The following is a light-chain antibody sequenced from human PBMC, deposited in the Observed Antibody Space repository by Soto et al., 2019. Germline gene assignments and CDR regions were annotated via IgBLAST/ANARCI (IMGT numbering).Light chain of an antibody. CDR3: QHYHGWPIT. CDR2: EAS. CDR1: QSVSSH. Sequence: EIVMTQSPATLSVSPWEGATVSCRASQSVSSHLAWYQHKPGQAPRLLFYEASTRATGIPARVSGSGSGTEFTLTISSLQSEDFAVYYCQHYHGWPITFGQGTRLEIK. J-gene: IGKJ5*01. V-gene: IGKV3-15*01.